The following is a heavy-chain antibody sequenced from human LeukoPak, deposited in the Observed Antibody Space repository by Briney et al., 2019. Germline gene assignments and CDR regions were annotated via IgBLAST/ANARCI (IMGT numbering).Heavy chain of an antibody. J-gene: IGHJ4*02. CDR3: ARKRGYSSGWYFDY. CDR1: GFTVSSNY. V-gene: IGHV3-66*01. D-gene: IGHD6-19*01. CDR2: IYSGGST. Sequence: GGSLRLSCAASGFTVSSNYMSWVRQAPGKGLEWVSVIYSGGSTYYADSVKGRFTISRDNSKNTLYLQMNSLRAEDTAVYYCARKRGYSSGWYFDYWGQGTLVTVSS.